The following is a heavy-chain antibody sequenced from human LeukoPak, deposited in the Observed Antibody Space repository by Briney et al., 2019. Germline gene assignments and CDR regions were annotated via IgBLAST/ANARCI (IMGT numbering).Heavy chain of an antibody. J-gene: IGHJ6*03. V-gene: IGHV1-24*01. Sequence: ASVKVSCKVSGYTLTELSMHWVRQAPGKGLEWMGGFDPEDGETIYAQKFQGRVTMTEDTSTDTAYMELSSLRSEDTAVYYCARGSYYDFWSGYYLGDYYYYMDVWGKGTTVTVSS. D-gene: IGHD3-3*01. CDR1: GYTLTELS. CDR2: FDPEDGET. CDR3: ARGSYYDFWSGYYLGDYYYYMDV.